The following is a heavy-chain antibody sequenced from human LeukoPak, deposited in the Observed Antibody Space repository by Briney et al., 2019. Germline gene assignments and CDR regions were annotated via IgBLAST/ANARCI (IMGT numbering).Heavy chain of an antibody. CDR3: ARTPYDSSGYYSNDAFDI. J-gene: IGHJ3*02. V-gene: IGHV4-34*01. D-gene: IGHD3-22*01. Sequence: SETLSLTCAVYGGSFSGYYWSWIRQPPGKGLEWIGEINHSGSTNSNPSLKSRVTISVDTSKNQFSLKLSSVTAADTAVYYCARTPYDSSGYYSNDAFDIWGQGTMVTVSS. CDR1: GGSFSGYY. CDR2: INHSGST.